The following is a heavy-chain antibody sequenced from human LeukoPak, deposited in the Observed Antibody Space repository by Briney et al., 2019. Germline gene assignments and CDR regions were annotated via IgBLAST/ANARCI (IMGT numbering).Heavy chain of an antibody. J-gene: IGHJ4*02. D-gene: IGHD3-22*01. V-gene: IGHV3-23*01. CDR3: AKHMGSSSGYYFPD. CDR2: IPSSGGST. CDR1: GFTFNSYA. Sequence: PGGSLRLSCAASGFTFNSYAMSWVRQAPGKGLEWASTIPSSGGSTYYADSVKGRFTISRDNSKNTLHVQMNSLRAEDTAVYYCAKHMGSSSGYYFPDWGQGTLVTVSS.